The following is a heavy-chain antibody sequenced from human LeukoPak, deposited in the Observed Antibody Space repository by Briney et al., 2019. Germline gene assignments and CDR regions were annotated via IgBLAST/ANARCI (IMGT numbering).Heavy chain of an antibody. D-gene: IGHD3-22*01. V-gene: IGHV1-69*13. CDR3: ARTLYDSSGYYYYFDY. Sequence: SVKVSCKASGGTFSSYAISWVRQAPGQGLEWMGGIIPIFGTANYAQKFQGRVTITADESTSTAYMELSSLRSEDTAVYYRARTLYDSSGYYYYFDYWGQGTLVTVSS. CDR1: GGTFSSYA. CDR2: IIPIFGTA. J-gene: IGHJ4*02.